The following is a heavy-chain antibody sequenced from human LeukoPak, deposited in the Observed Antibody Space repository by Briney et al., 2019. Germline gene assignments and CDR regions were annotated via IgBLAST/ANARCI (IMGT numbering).Heavy chain of an antibody. CDR3: AKGGPYSSSWQSDY. Sequence: QAGESLRLSCTASGFTFSDYSVNWVRQAPGKGLEWASAISGSGSTSYYVDSVKGRFTISRDTSKNTLYLQMNSLRAEDTAVYYCAKGGPYSSSWQSDYWGQGTLVTVSS. V-gene: IGHV3-23*01. CDR1: GFTFSDYS. J-gene: IGHJ4*02. D-gene: IGHD6-13*01. CDR2: ISGSGSTS.